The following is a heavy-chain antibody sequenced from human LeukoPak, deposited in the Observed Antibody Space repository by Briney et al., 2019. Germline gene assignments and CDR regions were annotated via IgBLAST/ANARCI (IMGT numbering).Heavy chain of an antibody. D-gene: IGHD6-13*01. J-gene: IGHJ3*02. CDR2: IYTSGST. CDR3: ATYSSSGPRAFDI. Sequence: TLSLTCTVSGGSIRSGSYYWSWIRQPAGKGLEWIGRIYTSGSTNYNPSLKSRVTISVDTSKNQFSLKLSSVTAADTAVYYCATYSSSGPRAFDIWGPGTMVTVSS. CDR1: GGSIRSGSYY. V-gene: IGHV4-61*02.